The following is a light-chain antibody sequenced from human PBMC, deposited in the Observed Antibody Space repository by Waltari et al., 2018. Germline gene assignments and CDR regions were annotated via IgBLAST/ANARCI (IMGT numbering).Light chain of an antibody. CDR2: RTS. Sequence: DIQMTQSPSTLLASVGDRVTITCRASQSINRWLAWYQQKPGNAPKLLIYRTSTLESGVPSRFSGSGSGTEFTLTISSLQPDDFATYYCQQSYSTPRPFGPGTKVDIK. V-gene: IGKV1-5*03. CDR3: QQSYSTPRP. J-gene: IGKJ3*01. CDR1: QSINRW.